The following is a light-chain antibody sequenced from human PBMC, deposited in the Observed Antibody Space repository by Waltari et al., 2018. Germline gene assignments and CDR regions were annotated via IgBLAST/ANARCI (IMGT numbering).Light chain of an antibody. J-gene: IGKJ4*01. Sequence: DIVMTQTPLSLSVTPGQPASISCKSSQNLLCSDGKTYFYWYLQKPGQSPHLLIYGVSNRFSGVPDRFSGSGSGTDFTLNISRVEAEDVGLYYCMQSIQLPLTFGGGTKVEIK. V-gene: IGKV2D-29*02. CDR2: GVS. CDR3: MQSIQLPLT. CDR1: QNLLCSDGKTY.